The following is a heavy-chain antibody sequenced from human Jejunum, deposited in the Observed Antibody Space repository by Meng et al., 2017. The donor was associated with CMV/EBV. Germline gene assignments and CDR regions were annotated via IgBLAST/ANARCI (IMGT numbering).Heavy chain of an antibody. CDR2: INAGNGNT. J-gene: IGHJ4*02. CDR3: ARETRIQIWSNQSGKFDY. D-gene: IGHD5-18*01. Sequence: YTVSDYGMRWVRQANGQRLEWMGWINAGNGNTKYSQKFQGRVSIIRDTSAGTVYMGLSSLRSEDTAVYYCARETRIQIWSNQSGKFDYWGQGTLVTVSS. CDR1: YTVSDYG. V-gene: IGHV1-3*01.